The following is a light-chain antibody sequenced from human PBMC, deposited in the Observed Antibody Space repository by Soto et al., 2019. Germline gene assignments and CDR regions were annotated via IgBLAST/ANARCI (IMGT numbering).Light chain of an antibody. CDR1: TSDVGGYNY. CDR2: EVR. V-gene: IGLV2-14*01. CDR3: SSYTSSTTYV. Sequence: QSALTQPASVSGSPGQSITISCTGSTSDVGGYNYVSWYQQHPGRAPKLMIFEVRVRPSGVSTRFSGSKSGNTASLTISGLQADDEADYYCSSYTSSTTYVFGTGTKLTVL. J-gene: IGLJ1*01.